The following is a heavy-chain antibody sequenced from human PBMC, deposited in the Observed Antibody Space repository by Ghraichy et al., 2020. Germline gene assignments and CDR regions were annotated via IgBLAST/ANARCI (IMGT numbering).Heavy chain of an antibody. J-gene: IGHJ5*02. CDR2: IYWNDDK. CDR3: AHRRSIVVVPAASTGWFDP. V-gene: IGHV2-5*01. D-gene: IGHD2-2*01. CDR1: GFSLSTSGVG. Sequence: SGPTLVKPTQTLTLTCTFSGFSLSTSGVGVGWIRQPPGKALEWLALIYWNDDKRYSPSLKSRLTITKDTSKNQVVLTMTNMDPVDTATYYWAHRRSIVVVPAASTGWFDPWGQGTLVTVSS.